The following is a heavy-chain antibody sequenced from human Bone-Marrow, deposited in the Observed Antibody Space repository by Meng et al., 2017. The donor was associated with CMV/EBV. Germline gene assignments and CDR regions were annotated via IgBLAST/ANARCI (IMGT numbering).Heavy chain of an antibody. CDR2: IRYDGNNE. V-gene: IGHV3-30*02. CDR1: GFIFRSYG. Sequence: GESLKISCTASGFIFRSYGMHWVRQAPGKGLEWVAFIRYDGNNEYYGDSMKGRFTISRDNSKNTLCLQMNSLRAEDTAVYYCAKDLIYVREGHFDYWGQGTLVTVSS. D-gene: IGHD3-10*02. J-gene: IGHJ4*02. CDR3: AKDLIYVREGHFDY.